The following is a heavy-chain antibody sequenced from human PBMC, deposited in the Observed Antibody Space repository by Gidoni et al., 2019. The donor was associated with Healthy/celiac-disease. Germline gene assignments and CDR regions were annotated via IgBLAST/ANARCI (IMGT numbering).Heavy chain of an antibody. V-gene: IGHV1-18*01. D-gene: IGHD6-13*01. Sequence: QVQLVQSGAEVKKPGASVKVSCTASGYTFTSYGISWVRQAPGQGLEWMGWISAYNGNTNYAQKLQGRVTMTTDTSTSTAYMELRSLRSDDTAVYYCARDLRRIAAAGLSGEDYWGQGTLVTVSS. J-gene: IGHJ4*02. CDR3: ARDLRRIAAAGLSGEDY. CDR2: ISAYNGNT. CDR1: GYTFTSYG.